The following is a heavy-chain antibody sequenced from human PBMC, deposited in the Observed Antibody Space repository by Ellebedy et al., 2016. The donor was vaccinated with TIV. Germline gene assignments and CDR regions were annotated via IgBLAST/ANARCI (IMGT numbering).Heavy chain of an antibody. CDR1: GYSFTSYW. CDR2: IYPGDSDT. D-gene: IGHD3-16*01. V-gene: IGHV5-51*01. Sequence: GESLKISCKGSGYSFTSYWIGWVRQMPGKGLEWMGIIYPGDSDTRYSPSFQGHVTISVDKSISSAYLQWSSLRVSDTAIYYCARGGGGPSRWSDPWGQGTLVTVSS. J-gene: IGHJ5*02. CDR3: ARGGGGPSRWSDP.